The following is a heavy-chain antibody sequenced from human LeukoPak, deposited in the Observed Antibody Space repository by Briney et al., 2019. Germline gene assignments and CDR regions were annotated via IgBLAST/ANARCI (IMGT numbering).Heavy chain of an antibody. J-gene: IGHJ4*02. CDR1: GFTFIRNG. D-gene: IGHD3-22*01. V-gene: IGHV3-30*02. Sequence: GGSLRLSCEASGFTFIRNGMHWVRQAPGKGLEWVAFLRYDGSNQYYADSVQGRFTISRDNSKNTLYLQMYSLRAEDTAGYYCARDGGYYYDSSGYYPENYWGQGTLVTVSS. CDR3: ARDGGYYYDSSGYYPENY. CDR2: LRYDGSNQ.